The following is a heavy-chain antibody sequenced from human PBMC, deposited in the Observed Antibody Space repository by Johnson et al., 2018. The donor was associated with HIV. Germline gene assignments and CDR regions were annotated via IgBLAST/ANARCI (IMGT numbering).Heavy chain of an antibody. Sequence: QVQLVESGGGVVQPGRSLRLSCAASGFTFSSYAMHWVRQAPGKGLEWVAVISYDGSNKYYADSVKGRFTISRDNSKNTLYLQMNSLRAEDTAVYYCARGRYAFDICGQGTMVTVSS. J-gene: IGHJ3*02. V-gene: IGHV3-30*04. CDR1: GFTFSSYA. CDR2: ISYDGSNK. CDR3: ARGRYAFDI.